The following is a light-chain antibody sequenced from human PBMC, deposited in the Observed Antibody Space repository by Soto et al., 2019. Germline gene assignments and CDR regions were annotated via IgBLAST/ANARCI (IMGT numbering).Light chain of an antibody. CDR1: SSDVGGYNY. CDR2: DVS. Sequence: QSVLTQPVSVSGSPGQSITISCTGTSSDVGGYNYVSWYQQHPGKAPKLMIYDVSNRPSGVSNRFSGSKSGNTASLTISGLQAEDEADYYCSTLRVFGGGTKVTVL. V-gene: IGLV2-14*01. CDR3: STLRV. J-gene: IGLJ2*01.